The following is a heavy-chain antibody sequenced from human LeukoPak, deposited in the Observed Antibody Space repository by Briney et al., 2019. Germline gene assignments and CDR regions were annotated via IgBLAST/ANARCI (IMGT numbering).Heavy chain of an antibody. D-gene: IGHD3-16*02. V-gene: IGHV3-15*01. J-gene: IGHJ4*02. CDR3: TIDRLFFQF. Sequence: GGSLRLSCVGSGFTFSNAWVSWVRLTPEKGLGWLGRAKSDTDGGTIDHAAPVNGRFNISRDGSSNTVFLQMSSLKIEDTAVYYCTIDRLFFQFWGQGSLVTVSS. CDR2: AKSDTDGGTI. CDR1: GFTFSNAW.